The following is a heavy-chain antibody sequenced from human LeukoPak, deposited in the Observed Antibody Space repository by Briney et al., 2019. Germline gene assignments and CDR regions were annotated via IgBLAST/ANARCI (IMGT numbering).Heavy chain of an antibody. CDR1: GGSISSGSYY. CDR2: MYYSGST. Sequence: SETLSLTCTVSGGSISSGSYYWSWIRQLPGKGLEWIGSMYYSGSTYYNPSLRSRVIISEDTSKNQFSLKLISVSAADTAVYYCARDGGKSGFYDFLAGYFPYFDHWGQGMLVIVSS. V-gene: IGHV4-31*03. J-gene: IGHJ4*02. D-gene: IGHD3-9*01. CDR3: ARDGGKSGFYDFLAGYFPYFDH.